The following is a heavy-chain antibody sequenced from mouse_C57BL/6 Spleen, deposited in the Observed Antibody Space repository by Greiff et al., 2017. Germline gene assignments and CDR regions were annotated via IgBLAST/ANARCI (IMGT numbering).Heavy chain of an antibody. Sequence: QVQLQQSGAELVMPGASVKLSCKASGYTFTSYWMHWVKQRPGQGLEWIGEIDPSDSYTNYNQKFKGKSTLTVDKSSSTAYMQLSSLTSEDSAVYYCARRGYDGYYPLDYWGQGTTLTVSS. J-gene: IGHJ2*01. CDR3: ARRGYDGYYPLDY. CDR1: GYTFTSYW. CDR2: IDPSDSYT. D-gene: IGHD2-3*01. V-gene: IGHV1-69*01.